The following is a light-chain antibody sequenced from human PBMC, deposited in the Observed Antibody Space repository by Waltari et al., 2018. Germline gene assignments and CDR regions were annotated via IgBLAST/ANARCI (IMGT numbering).Light chain of an antibody. Sequence: QSALTQPASVSGSPGQSITISCTGTSSDDGGYKYVSWYQQHPGKAPKVMSYDVSKRPSGVSNRFSGSKSGNTVSLTISGLQAEDEADYYCSSYTSSNTWVFGGGTKLTVL. CDR1: SSDDGGYKY. V-gene: IGLV2-14*01. J-gene: IGLJ3*02. CDR3: SSYTSSNTWV. CDR2: DVS.